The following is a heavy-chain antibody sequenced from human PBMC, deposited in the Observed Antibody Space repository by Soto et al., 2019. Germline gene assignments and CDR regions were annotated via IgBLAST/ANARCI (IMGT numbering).Heavy chain of an antibody. D-gene: IGHD1-26*01. Sequence: QVQLVQSGAEVKKPGSSVKVSCKASGGTFSSYSINWVRQAPGQGLEWMGEIIPIFGTANYAQKFQGRGTITADESTSTAYMELSSLRSEDTAVYCCARDGGRHSGGIDYWGQGTLVTVSS. V-gene: IGHV1-69*01. CDR3: ARDGGRHSGGIDY. CDR2: IIPIFGTA. J-gene: IGHJ4*02. CDR1: GGTFSSYS.